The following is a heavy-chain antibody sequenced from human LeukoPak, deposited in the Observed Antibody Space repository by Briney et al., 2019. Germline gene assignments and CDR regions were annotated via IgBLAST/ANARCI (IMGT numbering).Heavy chain of an antibody. V-gene: IGHV3-74*01. CDR2: INSDGSST. Sequence: GGSLKLSCAASGFTFSSYWMHWVRQAPGKGLVWVSRINSDGSSTSYADSVKGRFTISRDNAKNTLYLQMNSLRAEDTAVYYCARRSAAKDAFDIWGQGTMVTVSS. J-gene: IGHJ3*02. CDR3: ARRSAAKDAFDI. D-gene: IGHD6-25*01. CDR1: GFTFSSYW.